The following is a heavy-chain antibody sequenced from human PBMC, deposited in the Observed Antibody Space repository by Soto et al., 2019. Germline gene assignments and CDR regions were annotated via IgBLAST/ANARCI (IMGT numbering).Heavy chain of an antibody. J-gene: IGHJ4*02. V-gene: IGHV3-23*01. CDR3: AKDGVAHIPLYTSGSSYDH. CDR1: GFIFSSYA. Sequence: GSLRLSCAASGFIFSSYAMSWVRQAPGKGLEWVSAISGSDGSTYYADSVKGRFTISRDNSRNTLYLQMNSLRAEDTAVYYCAKDGVAHIPLYTSGSSYDHWGQGTLVTVSS. CDR2: ISGSDGST. D-gene: IGHD3-22*01.